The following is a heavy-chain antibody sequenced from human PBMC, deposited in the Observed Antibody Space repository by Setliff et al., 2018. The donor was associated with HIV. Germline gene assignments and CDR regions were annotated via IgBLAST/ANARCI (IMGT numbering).Heavy chain of an antibody. CDR3: ARGGDSSASDH. D-gene: IGHD6-19*01. Sequence: PGGSLRLSCTASGFTFGDYAMSWVRQAPGKGLEWVGFIRSKAYGGTTEYAASVKGRFIISRDDSKSIAYLQMNSLKTEDTAVYYCARGGDSSASDHWGQGTLVTVSS. CDR1: GFTFGDYA. J-gene: IGHJ4*02. CDR2: IRSKAYGGTT. V-gene: IGHV3-49*04.